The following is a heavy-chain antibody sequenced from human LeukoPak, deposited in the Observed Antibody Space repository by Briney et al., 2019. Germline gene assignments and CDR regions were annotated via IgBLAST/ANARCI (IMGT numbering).Heavy chain of an antibody. CDR3: AKDRCSSTSCYGDY. D-gene: IGHD2-2*01. J-gene: IGHJ4*02. CDR2: IRYDGSNK. Sequence: GGSLRLSCAASGFTFSSYGMHWVRQAPGKGLGWVAFIRYDGSNKYYADSVKGRFTISRDNSKNTLYLQMNSLRAEDTAVYYCAKDRCSSTSCYGDYWGQGTLVTVSS. V-gene: IGHV3-30*02. CDR1: GFTFSSYG.